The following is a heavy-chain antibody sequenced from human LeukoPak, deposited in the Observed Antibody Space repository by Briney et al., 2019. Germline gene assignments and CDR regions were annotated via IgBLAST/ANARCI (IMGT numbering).Heavy chain of an antibody. J-gene: IGHJ4*02. Sequence: PGGSLRLSCAAPGFTFSDYYMSWIRQAPGKGLEWVSYISSSSSYTNYADSVKGRFTISRDNAKNSLYLQMNSLRAEDTAVYYCACSSGSRRIDYWGQGTLVTVSS. CDR1: GFTFSDYY. V-gene: IGHV3-11*06. CDR3: ACSSGSRRIDY. CDR2: ISSSSSYT. D-gene: IGHD2-15*01.